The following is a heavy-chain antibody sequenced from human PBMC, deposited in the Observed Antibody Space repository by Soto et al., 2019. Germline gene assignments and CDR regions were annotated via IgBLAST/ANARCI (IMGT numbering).Heavy chain of an antibody. CDR3: ARQGSGYSGYDWDY. CDR2: IYYSGST. J-gene: IGHJ4*02. D-gene: IGHD5-12*01. V-gene: IGHV4-39*01. CDR1: GGSISSSSYY. Sequence: PSETLSLTCTVSGGSISSSSYYWGWIRQPPGKGLEWIGSIYYSGSTYYNPSLKSRVTISVDTSKNQFSLKLSSVTAADTAVYYCARQGSGYSGYDWDYWSQGTLVTVSS.